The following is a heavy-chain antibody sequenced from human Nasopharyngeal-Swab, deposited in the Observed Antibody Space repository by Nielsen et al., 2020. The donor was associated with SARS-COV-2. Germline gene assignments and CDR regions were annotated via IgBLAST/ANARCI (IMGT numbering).Heavy chain of an antibody. J-gene: IGHJ2*01. D-gene: IGHD3-16*01. CDR3: ARKVGAPRAWYFDL. CDR1: GYTFSSYG. V-gene: IGHV1-18*01. CDR2: ISPYNGNT. Sequence: ASVKVSCKNSGYTFSSYGISWVRQAPGQGLEWMGWISPYNGNTNYPQKFQGRVTVTADTSTSTAYLELRSLRSDDTAIYYCARKVGAPRAWYFDLWGRGTLVTVSS.